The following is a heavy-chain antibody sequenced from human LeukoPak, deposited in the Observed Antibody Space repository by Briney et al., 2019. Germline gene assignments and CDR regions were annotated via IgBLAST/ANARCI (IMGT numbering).Heavy chain of an antibody. D-gene: IGHD3-10*01. CDR2: IYYSGST. Sequence: KPSETLSLTCTVSGGSISSNTFYWGWIRQPPGKGLEWIGSIYYSGSTSYNPSLKSRVTISVDTSKNQFSLKLSSVIAADTAVYYCARYYALGEHIFDYWGQGTLVTVSS. V-gene: IGHV4-39*01. J-gene: IGHJ4*02. CDR3: ARYYALGEHIFDY. CDR1: GGSISSNTFY.